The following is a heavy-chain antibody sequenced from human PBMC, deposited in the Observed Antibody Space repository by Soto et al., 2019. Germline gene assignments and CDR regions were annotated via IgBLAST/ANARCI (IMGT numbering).Heavy chain of an antibody. Sequence: QVQLVQSGAEVKMPGSSVKVSCKASGGAFSSYAISWVRQAPGQGLEWMGGLIPIFGSPNYAQTFQGRVKISADKSTSTAYMELRSLRSEDTAMYYCASPGYTSGWYGGIWGQGTMVTVSS. D-gene: IGHD6-19*01. CDR1: GGAFSSYA. J-gene: IGHJ3*02. CDR2: LIPIFGSP. CDR3: ASPGYTSGWYGGI. V-gene: IGHV1-69*14.